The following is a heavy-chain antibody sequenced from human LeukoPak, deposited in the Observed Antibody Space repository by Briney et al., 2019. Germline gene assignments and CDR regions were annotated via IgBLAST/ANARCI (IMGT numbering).Heavy chain of an antibody. CDR1: GFTISSNY. V-gene: IGHV3-66*01. Sequence: GGSLRLSCAASGFTISSNYMSWVRQAPGKGLEGVSVIYSGGSTYYADSVKGRFTISRDNSKNTLYLQMNSLRAEDTAVYYCASPSSGYYYGPFDYWGQGTLVTVSS. CDR3: ASPSSGYYYGPFDY. J-gene: IGHJ4*02. D-gene: IGHD3-22*01. CDR2: IYSGGST.